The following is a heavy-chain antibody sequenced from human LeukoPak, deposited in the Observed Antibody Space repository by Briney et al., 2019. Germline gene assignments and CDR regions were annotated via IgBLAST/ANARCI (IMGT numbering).Heavy chain of an antibody. CDR1: GFTLSSYS. CDR2: ISDTGSTI. CDR3: TRRFDS. Sequence: GGSLRPSCVASGFTLSSYSMNWVRQAPGKGLEWVSYISDTGSTIAYADSVKGRFTMSRDEAKNSLHLQMNSLRDEDTAVYYCTRRFDSWGQGVLVTVFS. J-gene: IGHJ4*02. V-gene: IGHV3-48*02.